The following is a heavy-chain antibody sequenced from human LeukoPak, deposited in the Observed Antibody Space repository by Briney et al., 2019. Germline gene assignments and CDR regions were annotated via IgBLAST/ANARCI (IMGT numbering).Heavy chain of an antibody. CDR2: IYPDDSES. V-gene: IGHV5-51*01. CDR1: GYSFTTYW. Sequence: GESLKISCKGSGYSFTTYWIGWVRQMPGKGLEWMGIIYPDDSESRYSPSFQGQVTISADKSISTAYLQWSSLKASDTAKYYCARPHRFGELGPGDYWGQGTLVTVSS. J-gene: IGHJ4*02. CDR3: ARPHRFGELGPGDY. D-gene: IGHD3-10*01.